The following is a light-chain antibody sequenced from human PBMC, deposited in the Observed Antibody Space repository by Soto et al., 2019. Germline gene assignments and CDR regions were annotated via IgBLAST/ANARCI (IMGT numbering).Light chain of an antibody. CDR2: AAS. CDR3: KHHNKFSEA. V-gene: IGKV1-5*01. J-gene: IGKJ1*01. Sequence: STQCRSGGESSTLTCLASQSISSWLAWYQQNPGKAPKLLIYAASSLQSGVPSRFSGSGSGRQFTLISSSRQPDDFPTYYCKHHNKFSEAFRQGTKVDIK. CDR1: QSISSW.